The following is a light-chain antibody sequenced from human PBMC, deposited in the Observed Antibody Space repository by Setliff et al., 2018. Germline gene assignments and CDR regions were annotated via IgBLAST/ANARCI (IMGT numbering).Light chain of an antibody. CDR2: EVT. CDR3: SSYAGSNNFGV. J-gene: IGLJ2*01. Sequence: QSVLTQPPSASGSPGQSVTISCTGSSSDVGGYNSVSCYQQHPGKAPKLMIYEVTYRPSGVPDHFSGSKSGNTASLTVSGLQAEDEADYYCSSYAGSNNFGVFGGGTKVTVL. CDR1: SSDVGGYNS. V-gene: IGLV2-8*01.